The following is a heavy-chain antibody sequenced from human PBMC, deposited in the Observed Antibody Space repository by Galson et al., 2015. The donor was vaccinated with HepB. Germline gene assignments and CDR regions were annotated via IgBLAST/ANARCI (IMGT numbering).Heavy chain of an antibody. V-gene: IGHV3-48*01. CDR2: ISSSSSTI. CDR3: AREYCSSTSCYGYCDY. J-gene: IGHJ4*02. D-gene: IGHD2-2*01. CDR1: GFTFSSYS. Sequence: SLRLSCAASGFTFSSYSMNWVRQAPGKGLEWVSYISSSSSTIYYADSVKGRFTISRDNAKNSLYLQMNSLRAEDTAVYYCAREYCSSTSCYGYCDYWGQGTLVTVSS.